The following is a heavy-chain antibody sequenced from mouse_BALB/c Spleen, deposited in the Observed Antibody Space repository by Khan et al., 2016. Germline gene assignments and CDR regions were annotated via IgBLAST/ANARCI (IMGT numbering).Heavy chain of an antibody. J-gene: IGHJ3*01. CDR2: IYPGDGDT. V-gene: IGHV1-87*01. CDR1: GYTSANYW. CDR3: ADALFVY. Sequence: QIQLVQSGAELARPGASVRLSCKASGYTSANYWMQWVKQRLGQGLEWIGSIYPGDGDTRYSQKFKDKATLTADKSSSSAYMHLRSVASEDSAVYYCADALFVYWGQGTLVTVSA.